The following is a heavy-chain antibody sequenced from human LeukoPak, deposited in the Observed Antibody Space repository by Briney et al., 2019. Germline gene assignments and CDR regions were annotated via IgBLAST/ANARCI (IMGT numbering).Heavy chain of an antibody. CDR3: ASTLSGDRDYYYGMDV. Sequence: SVKVSCKASGGTFSSYAISWVRQAPGQGLEWMGRMIPILGIANYAQKFQGRVTITADKSTSTAYMELSSLRSEDTAVYYCASTLSGDRDYYYGMDVWGQGTTVTVSS. V-gene: IGHV1-69*04. CDR2: MIPILGIA. J-gene: IGHJ6*02. CDR1: GGTFSSYA. D-gene: IGHD1-14*01.